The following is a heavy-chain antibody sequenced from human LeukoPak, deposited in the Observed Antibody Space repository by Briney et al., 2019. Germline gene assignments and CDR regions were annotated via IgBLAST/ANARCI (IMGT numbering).Heavy chain of an antibody. D-gene: IGHD2-15*01. J-gene: IGHJ3*02. CDR3: VRSGYCYGGTCHSGAFDI. CDR2: INPNSGDT. V-gene: IGHV1-46*01. CDR1: GYTFTSYY. Sequence: ASVKVSCKASGYTFTSYYMHWVRQAPGQGLEWMGIINPNSGDTNFAQKLQGRITMTTDTSTSRAYMELRSLRSDDTAVYYCVRSGYCYGGTCHSGAFDIWGQGTVVTVSS.